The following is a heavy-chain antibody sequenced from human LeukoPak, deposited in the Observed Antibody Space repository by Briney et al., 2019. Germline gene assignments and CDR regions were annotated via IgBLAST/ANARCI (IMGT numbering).Heavy chain of an antibody. V-gene: IGHV3-74*01. CDR3: ARSSYLYYFDY. CDR2: INNDGSST. Sequence: GGSLRLSCAASGFTFNTYWMHWVRQAPGKGLVWVSRINNDGSSTIYADSVRGRFTISRDNAKNTLYLQMNGLRAEDTSVYFCARSSYLYYFDYWGREPWSPSPQ. J-gene: IGHJ4*02. CDR1: GFTFNTYW. D-gene: IGHD3-10*01.